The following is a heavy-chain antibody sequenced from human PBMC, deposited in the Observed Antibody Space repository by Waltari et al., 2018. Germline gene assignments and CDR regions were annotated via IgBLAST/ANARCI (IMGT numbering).Heavy chain of an antibody. CDR3: AKAWHYYGSGSDY. D-gene: IGHD3-10*01. J-gene: IGHJ4*02. CDR2: IYSGGST. V-gene: IGHV3-23*03. CDR1: GFTFSSYA. Sequence: EVQLLESGGGLVQPGGSLRLSCAASGFTFSSYAMSWVRQAPGNGLEWVSVIYSGGSTYYADSVKGRFTISRDNSKNTLYLQMNSLRAEDTAVYYCAKAWHYYGSGSDYWGQGTLVTVSS.